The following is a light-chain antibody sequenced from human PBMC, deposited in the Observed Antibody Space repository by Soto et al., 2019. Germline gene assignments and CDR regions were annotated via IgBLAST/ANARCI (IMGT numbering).Light chain of an antibody. CDR3: AAWDGSLNVYV. CDR2: TNN. CDR1: SSSIGSNS. V-gene: IGLV1-44*01. J-gene: IGLJ1*01. Sequence: QSVLTQPPLASGTPGQRVTISCTGSSSSIGSNSVNWYQQLPRTAPKVLIYTNNQRPSGVPDRFSGSKSGTSASLAISGLQSEDEADYYCAAWDGSLNVYVFGTGTKVTV.